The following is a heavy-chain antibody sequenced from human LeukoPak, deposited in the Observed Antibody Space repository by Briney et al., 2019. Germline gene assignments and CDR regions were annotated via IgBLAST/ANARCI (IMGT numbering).Heavy chain of an antibody. Sequence: GGSLRLSCAASGFTFSSYGMHWVRQAPRKGLEWVSAISGSAGSTYYADSVKGRFTISRDNSKNTLYLQMNSLRAEDTALYYCAITDLAGDYWGQGTLVTVSS. D-gene: IGHD4-11*01. J-gene: IGHJ4*02. CDR2: ISGSAGST. CDR1: GFTFSSYG. V-gene: IGHV3-23*01. CDR3: AITDLAGDY.